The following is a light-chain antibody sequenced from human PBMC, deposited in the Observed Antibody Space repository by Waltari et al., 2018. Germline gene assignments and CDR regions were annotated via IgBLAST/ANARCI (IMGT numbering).Light chain of an antibody. CDR2: GNS. V-gene: IGLV1-40*01. J-gene: IGLJ2*01. CDR1: SPNIGAGYD. CDR3: QSYDSSLSAVV. Sequence: QSVLTPPPSVSGAPGQRVTISCTGTSPNIGAGYDVHWYQPLQGTAPKLLIYGNSNRPSGVPDRFSGSKSGTSASLAITGLQAEDEADYYCQSYDSSLSAVVFGGGTKLTVL.